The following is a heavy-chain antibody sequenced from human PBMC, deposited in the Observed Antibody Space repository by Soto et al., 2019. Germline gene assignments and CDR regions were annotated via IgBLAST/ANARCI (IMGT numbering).Heavy chain of an antibody. Sequence: GGSLRLSCGASGFTFSTYAMTWVRQAPGKGLVWVSNIESDGTITSYADSVKGRFTISRDNAKNTLYLQMNSLRAEDTAVYYCARSAYPYFFALWGQGTLVTVSS. V-gene: IGHV3-74*01. J-gene: IGHJ4*02. CDR2: IESDGTIT. CDR3: ARSAYPYFFAL. CDR1: GFTFSTYA.